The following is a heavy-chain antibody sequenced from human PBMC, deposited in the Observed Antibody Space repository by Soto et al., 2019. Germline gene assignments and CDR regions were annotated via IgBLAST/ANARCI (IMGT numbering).Heavy chain of an antibody. D-gene: IGHD2-15*01. CDR1: GFSFKSHG. J-gene: IGHJ4*02. CDR3: AKDHRNGGSRVDY. CDR2: ISYDGKDA. Sequence: QVQLVESGGGVVQPGRSLRLSCAVSGFSFKSHGMHWVRQAPGKGLEWVAFISYDGKDANYADSVKGRFTISRDNSKDALYLQMGSLIGEDTAVYFCAKDHRNGGSRVDYWGQGTLVTVSS. V-gene: IGHV3-30*18.